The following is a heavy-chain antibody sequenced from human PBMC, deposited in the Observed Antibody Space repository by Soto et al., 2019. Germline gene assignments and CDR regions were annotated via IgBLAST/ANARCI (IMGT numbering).Heavy chain of an antibody. CDR2: IYYSGST. V-gene: IGHV4-59*01. J-gene: IGHJ6*02. D-gene: IGHD5-18*01. Sequence: QVQLQESGPGLVKPSETLSLTCTVFGGSISSYYWSWIRQPPGKGLEWIGYIYYSGSTNYNPSLKSRVTISVDTSKNQFSLKLSSVTAADTAVYYCARDSQGSAMVDYYYGMDVWGQGTTVTVSS. CDR3: ARDSQGSAMVDYYYGMDV. CDR1: GGSISSYY.